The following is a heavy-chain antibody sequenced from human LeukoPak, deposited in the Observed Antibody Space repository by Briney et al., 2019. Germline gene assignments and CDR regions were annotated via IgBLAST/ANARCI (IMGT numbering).Heavy chain of an antibody. D-gene: IGHD1-14*01. Sequence: PAETLSLTCTVSGGSISSSSYYWGWIRQPPGKGLEWIGSIYYSGSTYYNPSLKSRVTISVDTSKTQFSLKLSSVTAADTAVYYCARHNGDLTLCYWYFDLWGRGTLVTVSS. J-gene: IGHJ2*01. CDR1: GGSISSSSYY. CDR3: ARHNGDLTLCYWYFDL. CDR2: IYYSGST. V-gene: IGHV4-39*01.